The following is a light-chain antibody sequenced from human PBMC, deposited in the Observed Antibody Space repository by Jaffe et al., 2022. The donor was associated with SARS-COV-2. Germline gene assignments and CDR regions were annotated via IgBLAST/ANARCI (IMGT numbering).Light chain of an antibody. Sequence: DIVMTQSPDSLAVSLGERATINCKSSQSVFYSPDNKNYLAWYQQKPGQAPKLLIFWASSRQSGVPERFSGSGSGTDFTLTISSLQAEDVAVYYCQQYYYPPFAFGPGTKVDIK. J-gene: IGKJ3*01. CDR2: WAS. CDR1: QSVFYSPDNKNY. V-gene: IGKV4-1*01. CDR3: QQYYYPPFA.